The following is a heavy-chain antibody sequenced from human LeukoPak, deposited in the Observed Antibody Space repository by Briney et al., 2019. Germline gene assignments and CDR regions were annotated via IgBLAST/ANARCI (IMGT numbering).Heavy chain of an antibody. D-gene: IGHD3-3*01. Sequence: GGSLRLSCAASGFTFSSYGMHWVRQAPGKGLEWVSVIYSGGSTYYADSVKGRFTISRDNSKNTLYLQMNSLRAEDTAVYYCASQYYDFWSGYWDHWGQGTLVTVSS. V-gene: IGHV3-66*04. CDR2: IYSGGST. CDR1: GFTFSSYG. CDR3: ASQYYDFWSGYWDH. J-gene: IGHJ4*02.